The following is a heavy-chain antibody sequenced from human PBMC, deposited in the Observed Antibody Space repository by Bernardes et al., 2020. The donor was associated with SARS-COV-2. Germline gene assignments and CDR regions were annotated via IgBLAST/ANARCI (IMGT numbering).Heavy chain of an antibody. J-gene: IGHJ3*02. D-gene: IGHD3-22*01. CDR1: GYSFTSYW. CDR2: IYPGDSDT. Sequence: GESLKISCKGSGYSFTSYWIGWVRQMPGKGLEWMGIIYPGDSDTRYSPSFQGQVTISADKSISTAYLQWSSLKASDTTMYYCARCGPDSSGYFGADDAFDIWGQGTMVTVSS. CDR3: ARCGPDSSGYFGADDAFDI. V-gene: IGHV5-51*01.